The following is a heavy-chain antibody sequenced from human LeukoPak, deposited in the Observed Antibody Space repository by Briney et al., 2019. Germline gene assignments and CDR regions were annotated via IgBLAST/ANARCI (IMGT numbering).Heavy chain of an antibody. Sequence: GGSLRLSCAASRFTLSSYAMSWVRQAPGKGLEWVSTISGRGDSTYYADSVKGRFTISRDNSRNTLCLQMNTLRAEDTAVYYCAKAIAAPVWYFDLWGRGTLVTVSS. D-gene: IGHD6-13*01. CDR2: ISGRGDST. V-gene: IGHV3-23*01. J-gene: IGHJ2*01. CDR3: AKAIAAPVWYFDL. CDR1: RFTLSSYA.